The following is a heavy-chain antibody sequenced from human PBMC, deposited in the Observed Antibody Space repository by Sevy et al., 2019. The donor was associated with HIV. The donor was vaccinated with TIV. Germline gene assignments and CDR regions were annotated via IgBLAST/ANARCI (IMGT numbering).Heavy chain of an antibody. CDR2: MNPNSGNT. Sequence: ASVKVSCKASGYTFTSYDINWVRQAAGQGLEWMGWMNPNSGNTGYAQKFQGGVTMTRNTYISTAYMELSSLRSEDTAVYYCARGGAYNSVGGSSYGMVVWGQGTTVTVSS. D-gene: IGHD1-1*01. J-gene: IGHJ6*02. V-gene: IGHV1-8*01. CDR1: GYTFTSYD. CDR3: ARGGAYNSVGGSSYGMVV.